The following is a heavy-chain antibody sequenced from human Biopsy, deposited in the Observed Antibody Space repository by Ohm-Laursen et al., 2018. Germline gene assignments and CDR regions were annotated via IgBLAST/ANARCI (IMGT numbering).Heavy chain of an antibody. V-gene: IGHV3-48*01. D-gene: IGHD2-8*01. J-gene: IGHJ6*02. CDR2: IKSDSTTI. Sequence: SLRLSCAASGFIFSTYTMNWVRQAPGKGLQWLAYIKSDSTTIYYADSVKGRLAISRDNAKNSLFLQMNSLRAEDTAIYYCAREQLMVFAMDVWGQGTTVTVSS. CDR1: GFIFSTYT. CDR3: AREQLMVFAMDV.